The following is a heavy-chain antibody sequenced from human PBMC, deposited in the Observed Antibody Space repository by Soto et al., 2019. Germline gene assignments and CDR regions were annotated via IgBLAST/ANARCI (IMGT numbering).Heavy chain of an antibody. J-gene: IGHJ4*02. CDR2: IIPILGIA. V-gene: IGHV1-69*04. D-gene: IGHD2-15*01. CDR3: ARDERALGRAIDY. CDR1: GSTFSNSY. Sequence: SVKVSCKASGSTFSNSYIHWVRQAPGQGLEWMGRIIPILGIANYAQKFQGRVTITADKSTSTAYMELSSLRSEDTAVYYCARDERALGRAIDYWGQGTLVTVSS.